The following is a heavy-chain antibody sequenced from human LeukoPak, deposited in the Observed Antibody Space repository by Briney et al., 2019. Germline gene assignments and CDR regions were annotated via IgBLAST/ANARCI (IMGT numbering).Heavy chain of an antibody. CDR3: VRDVRYYGSGSSGFDP. Sequence: GGSLRLSCAASGVSSFSFGSYEMSWARQAAGKGPEGISYISSTGTIIYYADSVKGRFTISRDNAENSVYLQMNNLRVEDTALYYCVRDVRYYGSGSSGFDPWGQGTLVTVSS. CDR2: ISSTGTII. J-gene: IGHJ5*02. D-gene: IGHD3-10*01. CDR1: GVSSFSFGSYE. V-gene: IGHV3-48*03.